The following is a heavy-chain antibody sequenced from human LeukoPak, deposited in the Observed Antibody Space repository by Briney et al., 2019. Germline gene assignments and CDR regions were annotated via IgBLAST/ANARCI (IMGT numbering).Heavy chain of an antibody. CDR3: ARGSRYYDILTGPYYFDY. V-gene: IGHV1-69*01. D-gene: IGHD3-9*01. CDR1: GGTFITYA. Sequence: ASVKVSCKASGGTFITYAISWVRQAPGQGLEWMGGIIPIFGTANYAQKFQGRVTITADESTSTAYMELSSLRSEDTAVYYCARGSRYYDILTGPYYFDYWGQGTLVTVSS. CDR2: IIPIFGTA. J-gene: IGHJ4*02.